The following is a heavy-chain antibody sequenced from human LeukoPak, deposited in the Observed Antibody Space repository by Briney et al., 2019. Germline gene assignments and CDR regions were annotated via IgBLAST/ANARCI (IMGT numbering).Heavy chain of an antibody. D-gene: IGHD6-13*01. CDR3: ARDGWGSSWYRLPRHYYYYYMDV. CDR1: EFTFSSFS. Sequence: GGSLRLSCAVSEFTFSSFSMNWVRQAPGKGLEWVSYISSSGITIYYADSVKGRFTISRDNAKNSLYLQMNSLRAEDTAVYYCARDGWGSSWYRLPRHYYYYYMDVWGKGTTVTVSS. V-gene: IGHV3-48*01. J-gene: IGHJ6*03. CDR2: ISSSGITI.